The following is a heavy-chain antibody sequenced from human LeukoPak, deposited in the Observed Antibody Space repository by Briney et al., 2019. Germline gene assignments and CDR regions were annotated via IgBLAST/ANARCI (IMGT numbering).Heavy chain of an antibody. V-gene: IGHV4-39*07. CDR2: IYYSGST. CDR1: GGSISSSSYY. D-gene: IGHD3-16*02. J-gene: IGHJ3*02. Sequence: PSETLSLTCTVSGGSISSSSYYWGWIRQPPGKGLEWIGSIYYSGSTYYNPSLKSRVTISVDTSKNQFSLKLSSVTAADTAVYYCARSYLFSFAFDIWGQGTMVTVSS. CDR3: ARSYLFSFAFDI.